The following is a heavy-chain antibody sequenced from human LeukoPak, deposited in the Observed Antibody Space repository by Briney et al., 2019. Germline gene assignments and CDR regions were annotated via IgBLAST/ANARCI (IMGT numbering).Heavy chain of an antibody. CDR1: GYTFTSYD. V-gene: IGHV1-8*01. CDR2: MNPNSGNT. CDR3: ARAVGYSYGLDYYYYGMDV. D-gene: IGHD5-18*01. J-gene: IGHJ6*02. Sequence: ASVKVSCKASGYTFTSYDINWVRQATGQGLEWMGWMNPNSGNTGYAQKFQGGVTMTRNTSISTAYMELSSLRSEDTAVYYCARAVGYSYGLDYYYYGMDVWGQGTTVTVSS.